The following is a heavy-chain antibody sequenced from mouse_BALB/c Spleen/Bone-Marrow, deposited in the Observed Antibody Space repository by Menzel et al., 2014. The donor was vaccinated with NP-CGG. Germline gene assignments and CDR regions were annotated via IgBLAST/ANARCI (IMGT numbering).Heavy chain of an antibody. CDR1: GYTFTDHV. V-gene: IGHV1-77*01. J-gene: IGHJ4*01. CDR3: ASRGEVRRHYYAMDY. D-gene: IGHD2-14*01. Sequence: VQLQQFGPELVKPGASVKMSCKASGYTFTDHVTSWVKQRTGQGLEWIGEIYPGSGSTYYNEKFKGKAILTADKSSNTAYMQLSSLTSEDSAVYFCASRGEVRRHYYAMDYWGQGTSVTVSS. CDR2: IYPGSGST.